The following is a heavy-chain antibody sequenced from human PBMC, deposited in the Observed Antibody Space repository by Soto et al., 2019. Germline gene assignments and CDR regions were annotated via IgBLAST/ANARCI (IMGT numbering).Heavy chain of an antibody. CDR2: INTDGSVA. D-gene: IGHD2-15*01. CDR3: VKDMQLWRLDS. CDR1: GLTFRSYW. J-gene: IGHJ4*02. V-gene: IGHV3-74*01. Sequence: EVQLVESGGGLVQPGESLRLSCAASGLTFRSYWMHWVRQAPGKGLVWVSRINTDGSVARYVDSVKGRFTISRDNAKNTLYLHMNSLRAEDTAVYYCVKDMQLWRLDSGGQGTLVTVCS.